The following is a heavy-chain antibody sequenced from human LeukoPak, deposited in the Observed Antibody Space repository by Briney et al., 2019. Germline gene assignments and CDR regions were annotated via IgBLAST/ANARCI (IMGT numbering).Heavy chain of an antibody. V-gene: IGHV3-7*03. D-gene: IGHD3-3*01. CDR2: IKKDGSQK. Sequence: GGSLRLSCAASGFTFSSFWMSWVRQAPAKGLERVANIKKDGSQKYYVDSVEGRFTISRDNAKNSLYLQMDSLRLDDTAVYYCTRVFGGYDVSDSWGQGTRVTVSS. CDR1: GFTFSSFW. J-gene: IGHJ4*02. CDR3: TRVFGGYDVSDS.